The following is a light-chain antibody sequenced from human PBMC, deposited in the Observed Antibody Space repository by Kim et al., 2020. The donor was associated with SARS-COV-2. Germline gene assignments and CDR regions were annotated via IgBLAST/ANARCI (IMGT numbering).Light chain of an antibody. J-gene: IGKJ4*01. CDR3: QQYNTYPLT. CDR2: QAS. CDR1: QSISGD. V-gene: IGKV1-5*03. Sequence: DIQMTQSPSTLSASVGDRVTITCRASQSISGDLAWYQQKPGKVPNFLIYQASSLKSGVPSRFSGSGSGTEFTLTISSLQPDDSATYYCQQYNTYPLTFGGATKVDIK.